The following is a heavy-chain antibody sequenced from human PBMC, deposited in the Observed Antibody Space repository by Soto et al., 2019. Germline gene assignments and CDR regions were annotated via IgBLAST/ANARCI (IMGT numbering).Heavy chain of an antibody. D-gene: IGHD6-19*01. CDR2: IYPGDSDT. V-gene: IGHV5-51*01. CDR3: AKGGSNGWYDSFDI. Sequence: GESLKISCQGSGYRFNTYWIGWVRQMPGKGLEWMGIIYPGDSDTKYSPSFQGQVTISADKSINTVYLQWSSLRASDTAIYYCAKGGSNGWYDSFDIWGQGTMVTVSS. CDR1: GYRFNTYW. J-gene: IGHJ3*02.